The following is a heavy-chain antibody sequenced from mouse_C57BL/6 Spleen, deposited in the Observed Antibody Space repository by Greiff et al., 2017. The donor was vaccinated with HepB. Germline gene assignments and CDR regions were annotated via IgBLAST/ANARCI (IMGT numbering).Heavy chain of an antibody. V-gene: IGHV1-15*01. J-gene: IGHJ2*01. D-gene: IGHD2-3*01. CDR1: GYTFTDYE. Sequence: QVQLKESGAELVRPGASVTLSCKASGYTFTDYEMHWVKQTPVHGLEWIGAIDPETGGTAYNQKFKGKAILTADKSSSTAYMELRSLTSEDSAVYYCTRWGDGDFDYWGQGTTLTVSS. CDR2: IDPETGGT. CDR3: TRWGDGDFDY.